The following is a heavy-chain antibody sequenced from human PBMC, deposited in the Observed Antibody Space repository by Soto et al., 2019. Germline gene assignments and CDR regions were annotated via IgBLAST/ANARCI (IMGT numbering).Heavy chain of an antibody. CDR1: GFSFSIFW. CDR3: TRGGGYSGSDPFDY. CDR2: INGGGSSA. J-gene: IGHJ4*02. Sequence: EVQLVESGGDLVQPGGSLRLSCAASGFSFSIFWMHWVRQAPGKGLVWVSSINGGGSSADYADSVKGRFTFSRDNAKNTVYLQMNSLRAEDTAVYYCTRGGGYSGSDPFDYWGQGTLVTVSS. V-gene: IGHV3-74*01. D-gene: IGHD5-12*01.